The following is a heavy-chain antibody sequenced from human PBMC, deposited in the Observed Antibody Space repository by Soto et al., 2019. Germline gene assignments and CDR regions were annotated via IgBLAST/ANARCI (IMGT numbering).Heavy chain of an antibody. V-gene: IGHV2-5*02. J-gene: IGHJ4*02. CDR3: AHAYGGRSLY. D-gene: IGHD1-26*01. CDR2: IYWDDSK. CDR1: GFSLPTDRVG. Sequence: QITLKESGPTLVKPTQTLTLTCTFSGFSLPTDRVGVGWIRQPPGKALEWLAVIYWDDSKTYRPSLKSRLTITKDTSKTQVALTMTDMDPVYTATYYCAHAYGGRSLYWGQGTLVTVSS.